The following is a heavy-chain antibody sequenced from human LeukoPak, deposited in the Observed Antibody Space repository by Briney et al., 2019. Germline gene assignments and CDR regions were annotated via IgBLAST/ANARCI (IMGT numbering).Heavy chain of an antibody. D-gene: IGHD6-19*01. Sequence: GGSLRLSCAASGLTFSSYDMHWVRQAPGKGLEWVAIISYDVNNNYYTDSVKGRFTISRDNSKNTLYLQMNSLRAEDTAVYYCAREGESSGHAGAFDIWGQGTMVIVSS. J-gene: IGHJ3*02. CDR2: ISYDVNNN. CDR3: AREGESSGHAGAFDI. CDR1: GLTFSSYD. V-gene: IGHV3-30*03.